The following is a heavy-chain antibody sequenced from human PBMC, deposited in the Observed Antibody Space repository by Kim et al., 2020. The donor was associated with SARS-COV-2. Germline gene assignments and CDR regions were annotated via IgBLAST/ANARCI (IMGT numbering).Heavy chain of an antibody. J-gene: IGHJ6*02. Sequence: GGSLRLSCAASGFTFSSYWMHWVRQAPGKGLVWVSRINSDGSSTSYADSVKGRFTISRDNAKNTLYLQMNSLRAEDTAVYYCARAGVVIYDILTGSDDYYYYGMDVWGQGTTVTVSS. CDR2: INSDGSST. D-gene: IGHD3-9*01. CDR1: GFTFSSYW. V-gene: IGHV3-74*01. CDR3: ARAGVVIYDILTGSDDYYYYGMDV.